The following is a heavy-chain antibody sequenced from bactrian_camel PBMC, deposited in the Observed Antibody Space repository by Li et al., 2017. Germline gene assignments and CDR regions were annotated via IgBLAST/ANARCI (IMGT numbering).Heavy chain of an antibody. V-gene: IGHV3S55*01. CDR2: QLVGGTT. Sequence: HVQLVESGGGSVQAGGSLRLSCTTSHLSVDSYCMAFFREAPGNEREGVALQLVGGTTYIIDSVKGRFSLSNDNDRNAMYLQMNSLKPEDTAMYYCAAGNPSLYQGSWKVPREYDDWGRGTQVTVS. J-gene: IGHJ4*01. CDR1: HLSVDSYC. D-gene: IGHD2*01. CDR3: AAGNPSLYQGSWKVPREYDD.